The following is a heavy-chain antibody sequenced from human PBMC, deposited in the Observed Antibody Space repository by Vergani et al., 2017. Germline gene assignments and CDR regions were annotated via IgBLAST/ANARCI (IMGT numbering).Heavy chain of an antibody. D-gene: IGHD5-18*01. Sequence: QVQLVESGGGVVQPGRSLRLSCAASGFTFSSYGMHWVRQAPGKGLEWVAVIWYDGSNKYYADSVKGRFTISRANSKNTLYLQMNSLRAEDTAVYYCAKDDTAHHLYYYYGMDVWGQGTTVTVSS. J-gene: IGHJ6*02. CDR3: AKDDTAHHLYYYYGMDV. V-gene: IGHV3-33*06. CDR2: IWYDGSNK. CDR1: GFTFSSYG.